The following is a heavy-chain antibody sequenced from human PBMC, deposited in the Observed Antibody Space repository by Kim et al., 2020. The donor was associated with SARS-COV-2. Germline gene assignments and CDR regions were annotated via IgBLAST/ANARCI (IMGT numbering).Heavy chain of an antibody. V-gene: IGHV5-10-1*01. CDR1: GYSFTSYW. J-gene: IGHJ6*02. Sequence: GESLKISCKGSGYSFTSYWISWVRQMPGKGLEWMGRIDPSDSYLKYSPSFQGHVTISADKSISTAYLQWSSLQAADSAMYYCAKHAVSSSWYSYYGMDVWGQGTTVTVSS. CDR3: AKHAVSSSWYSYYGMDV. CDR2: IDPSDSYL. D-gene: IGHD6-13*01.